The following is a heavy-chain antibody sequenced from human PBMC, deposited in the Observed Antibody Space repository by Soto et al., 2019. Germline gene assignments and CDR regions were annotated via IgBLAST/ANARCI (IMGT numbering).Heavy chain of an antibody. CDR3: ARETDYDYVWGSYRPLGY. Sequence: GASVKVSCKASGYTFTSYYMHWVRQAPGQGLEWMGIIHPSGGSTSYAQKFQGRVTMTRDTSTSTVYMELSSLRSEDTAVYYCARETDYDYVWGSYRPLGYWGQGTLVTVSS. CDR1: GYTFTSYY. V-gene: IGHV1-46*01. J-gene: IGHJ4*02. D-gene: IGHD3-16*02. CDR2: IHPSGGST.